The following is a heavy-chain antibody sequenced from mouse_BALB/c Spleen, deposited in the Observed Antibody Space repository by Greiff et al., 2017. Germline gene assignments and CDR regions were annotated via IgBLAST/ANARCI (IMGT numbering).Heavy chain of an antibody. D-gene: IGHD2-4*01. CDR1: GFTFSSYG. CDR2: ISSGGSYT. J-gene: IGHJ4*01. Sequence: EVKLVESGGDLVKPGGSLKLSCAASGFTFSSYGMSWVRQTPDKRLEWVATISSGGSYTYYPDSVKGRFTISRDNAKNTLYLQMSSLKSEDTAMYYCARHSTMIPTGAMDYWGQGTSVTVSS. V-gene: IGHV5-6*01. CDR3: ARHSTMIPTGAMDY.